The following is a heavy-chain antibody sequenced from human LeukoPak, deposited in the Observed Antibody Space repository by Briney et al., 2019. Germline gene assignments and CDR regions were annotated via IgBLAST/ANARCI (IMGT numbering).Heavy chain of an antibody. CDR2: IYSDNT. D-gene: IGHD2-8*01. V-gene: IGHV3-53*01. CDR1: GFTVSSNS. Sequence: GGSLRLSCTVSGFTVSSNSMSWVRQAPGKGLEWVSFIYSDNTHYSDSVKGRFTISRDNSKNTLYLQMNSLRAEDTAVYYCAKKTGGVAYSFDYWGQGTLVTVSS. CDR3: AKKTGGVAYSFDY. J-gene: IGHJ4*02.